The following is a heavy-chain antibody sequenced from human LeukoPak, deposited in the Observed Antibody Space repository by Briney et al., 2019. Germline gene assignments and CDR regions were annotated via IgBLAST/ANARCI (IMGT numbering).Heavy chain of an antibody. J-gene: IGHJ4*02. Sequence: GRSLRLSCAASGFTFSSHGMHWVRQAPGKGLEWVAVISYDGSNKYYADSVKGRFTISRDNSKNTLYLQMNSLRAEDTAVYYCAKDQAYSGYDSGYWGQGTLVTVSS. CDR2: ISYDGSNK. CDR1: GFTFSSHG. CDR3: AKDQAYSGYDSGY. D-gene: IGHD5-12*01. V-gene: IGHV3-30*18.